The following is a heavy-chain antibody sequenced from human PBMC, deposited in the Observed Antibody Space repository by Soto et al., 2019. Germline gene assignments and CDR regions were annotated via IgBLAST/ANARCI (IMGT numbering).Heavy chain of an antibody. V-gene: IGHV1-46*01. Sequence: ASVKVSCKASGYTFTSYYMHWVRQAPGQGLEWMGIINPSGGSTSYAQKFQGRVTMTRDTSTSTVYMELSSLRSEDTAVYYCARERDIVVGHYGMDVWGQGTTVTASS. J-gene: IGHJ6*02. CDR2: INPSGGST. CDR3: ARERDIVVGHYGMDV. CDR1: GYTFTSYY. D-gene: IGHD2-2*01.